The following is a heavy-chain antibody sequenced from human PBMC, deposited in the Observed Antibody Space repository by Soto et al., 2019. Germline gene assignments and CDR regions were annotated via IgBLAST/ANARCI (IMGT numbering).Heavy chain of an antibody. D-gene: IGHD3-9*01. V-gene: IGHV4-4*07. CDR2: IYTSGST. Sequence: TSETLSLTCTVSGGSISSYYWSWIRQPAGKGLEWIGRIYTSGSTNYNPSLKSRVTMSVDTSKNQFSLKLSSVTAADTAVYYCARDAFGNDMLTGYSYYYGMDVWGQGTTVTVSS. J-gene: IGHJ6*02. CDR1: GGSISSYY. CDR3: ARDAFGNDMLTGYSYYYGMDV.